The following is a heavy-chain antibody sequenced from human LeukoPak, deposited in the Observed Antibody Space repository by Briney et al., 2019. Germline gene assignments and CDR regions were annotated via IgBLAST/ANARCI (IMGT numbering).Heavy chain of an antibody. Sequence: PGGSPRLSCAASGFTFSLYSMAWVRQAPGKGLEWVSSISSAGSYTYYADSVKGRFTISRDNAKNSLYLQMNSLNVDDTADYYCARPKTPGTTVFDAFDMWGQGTVATVSS. D-gene: IGHD1-7*01. CDR1: GFTFSLYS. CDR3: ARPKTPGTTVFDAFDM. V-gene: IGHV3-21*01. J-gene: IGHJ3*02. CDR2: ISSAGSYT.